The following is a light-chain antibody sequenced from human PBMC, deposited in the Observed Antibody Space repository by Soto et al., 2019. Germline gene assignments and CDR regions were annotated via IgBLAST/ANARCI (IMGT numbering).Light chain of an antibody. CDR3: NSYTSSGTYV. CDR2: DVS. J-gene: IGLJ1*01. V-gene: IGLV2-14*01. Sequence: QSALTQPASMSGSPGQSITISCTGTSSDVGGYNSVSWFQQYPGKAPRLVIYDVSDRPSGVSNRISGSKSGNTASLTISGLQAEDEADYYCNSYTSSGTYVFGTGTKVTVL. CDR1: SSDVGGYNS.